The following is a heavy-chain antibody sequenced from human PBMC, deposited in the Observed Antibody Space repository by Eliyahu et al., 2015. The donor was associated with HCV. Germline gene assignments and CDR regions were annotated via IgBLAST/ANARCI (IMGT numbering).Heavy chain of an antibody. D-gene: IGHD4-17*01. J-gene: IGHJ6*02. CDR3: ASNIWDADYGRSYYAMDV. Sequence: QVHLVESGGGVVQPGRSLRLSCAASGFPFXXXDXHWVRQAPGKGLEWVAVISHDGSNKFYADSLKGRFTISRDNSKSTLHLQMNSLRSDDTAVYYCASNIWDADYGRSYYAMDVWGQGTTVTVSS. V-gene: IGHV3-30*03. CDR2: ISHDGSNK. CDR1: GFPFXXXD.